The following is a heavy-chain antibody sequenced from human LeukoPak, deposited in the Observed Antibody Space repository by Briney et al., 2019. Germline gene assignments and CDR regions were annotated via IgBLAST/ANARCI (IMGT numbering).Heavy chain of an antibody. Sequence: SETLSLTCTVSGGSISSSSYYWGWIRQPPGKGLEWIGSIYYSGSTYYNPSLKSRVTISVDTSKNQFSLKLSSVTAADTAVYYCARAQCCPGTPDYWGQGTLVTVSS. CDR2: IYYSGST. CDR3: ARAQCCPGTPDY. J-gene: IGHJ4*02. D-gene: IGHD2-15*01. V-gene: IGHV4-39*01. CDR1: GGSISSSSYY.